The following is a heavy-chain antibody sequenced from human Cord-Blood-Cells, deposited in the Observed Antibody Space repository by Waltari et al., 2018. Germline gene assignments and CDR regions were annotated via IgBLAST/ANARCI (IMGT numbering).Heavy chain of an antibody. V-gene: IGHV1-3*01. Sequence: QVQLVQSGAEVKKPGASVKVSCKASGYTFTSYAMHWVRQAPGQRLEWMGWINAGNGNTKYSQKFQGRVTITRDTSASTAYMELSSLISEDTAVYYCARVYAASSSWYDYWGQGTLVTVSS. CDR3: ARVYAASSSWYDY. CDR1: GYTFTSYA. J-gene: IGHJ4*02. CDR2: INAGNGNT. D-gene: IGHD6-13*01.